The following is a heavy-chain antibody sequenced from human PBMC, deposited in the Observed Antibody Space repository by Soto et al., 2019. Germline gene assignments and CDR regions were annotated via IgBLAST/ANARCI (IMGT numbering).Heavy chain of an antibody. Sequence: QVQLQQWGAELLKPSETLSLTCAVYGGSFSGYYWSWIRQPPGKGLEWIGEINHSGSTNYNPSLKSSVTIAAGTAKHQFSLKLSSVTATDTAVYYCARLSYYYYGMDVWGQGTTVTVSS. J-gene: IGHJ6*02. CDR2: INHSGST. CDR3: ARLSYYYYGMDV. D-gene: IGHD3-16*02. V-gene: IGHV4-34*01. CDR1: GGSFSGYY.